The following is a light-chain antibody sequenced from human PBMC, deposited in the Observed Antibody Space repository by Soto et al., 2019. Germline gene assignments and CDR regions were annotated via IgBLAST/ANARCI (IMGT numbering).Light chain of an antibody. Sequence: QSALTKPASVSGSPGQSITISCSGTSSDIGSYNHVAWYQQFPGKSPKLMIYAVSDRPPGVPYRFSGSKSGNTASLTVSGLQTEDEADYYCSSYGGFNNVLFGGGTKLTVL. CDR3: SSYGGFNNVL. CDR1: SSDIGSYNH. CDR2: AVS. J-gene: IGLJ2*01. V-gene: IGLV2-8*01.